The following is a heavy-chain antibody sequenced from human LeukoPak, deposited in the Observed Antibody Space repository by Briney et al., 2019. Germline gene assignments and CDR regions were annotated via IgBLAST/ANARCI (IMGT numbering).Heavy chain of an antibody. CDR2: IYYSGST. CDR1: GGSISSSSYY. CDR3: ARDSRYYFDY. Sequence: PSETLSLTCAVSGGSISSSSYYWGWIRQPPGKWLEWIRSIYYSGSTDYNPSLKSRVTISVDTSKNQFSLKLSSVTAADTAVYYWARDSRYYFDYWGQGTLVTVSS. V-gene: IGHV4-39*07. J-gene: IGHJ4*02.